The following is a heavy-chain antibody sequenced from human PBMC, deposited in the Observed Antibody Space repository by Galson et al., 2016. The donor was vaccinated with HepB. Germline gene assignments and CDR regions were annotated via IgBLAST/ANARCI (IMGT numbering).Heavy chain of an antibody. CDR3: PQWLEGGGGEWFDT. D-gene: IGHD3-16*01. J-gene: IGHJ5*02. Sequence: PALVKPTQTLTLTCTFSGFSLNTYGVGVGWIRQPPGKALEWLVLINWNDEKPYSPSLKTRPTIMKNTYKNQVVLKMTNMDPVDTATYYCPQWLEGGGGEWFDTWGQGTLVTVSS. V-gene: IGHV2-5*01. CDR2: INWNDEK. CDR1: GFSLNTYGVG.